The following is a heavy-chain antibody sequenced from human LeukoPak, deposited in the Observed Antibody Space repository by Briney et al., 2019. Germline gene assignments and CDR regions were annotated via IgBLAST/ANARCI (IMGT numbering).Heavy chain of an antibody. J-gene: IGHJ4*02. D-gene: IGHD5-18*01. Sequence: GGSLRLSCAASGFTFDDYAMHWVRQAPGKDLEWVSGISWNSGSIGYADSVKGRFTISRDNAKNSLYLQMNSLRGEDTALYYCAKDIAGYSYGFAPIEYRGQGTLVTVSS. V-gene: IGHV3-9*01. CDR3: AKDIAGYSYGFAPIEY. CDR2: ISWNSGSI. CDR1: GFTFDDYA.